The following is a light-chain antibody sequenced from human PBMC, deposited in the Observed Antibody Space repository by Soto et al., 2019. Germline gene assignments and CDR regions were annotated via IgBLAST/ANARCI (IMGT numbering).Light chain of an antibody. CDR2: DTN. Sequence: QAMVTQEPSLTVSPGGTVTLTCGSNTGAVTSDHYPYWFQQKPGQAPRTLIYDTNNEHSWTPARFSGSLLGGKAALTLSGAQPEDEADYYCLLSYRGVGVFGGGTKVTVL. J-gene: IGLJ2*01. CDR1: TGAVTSDHY. V-gene: IGLV7-46*01. CDR3: LLSYRGVGV.